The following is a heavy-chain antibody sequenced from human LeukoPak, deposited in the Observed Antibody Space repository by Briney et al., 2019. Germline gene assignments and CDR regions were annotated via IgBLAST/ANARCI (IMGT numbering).Heavy chain of an antibody. V-gene: IGHV3-23*01. D-gene: IGHD3-16*01. J-gene: IGHJ4*02. Sequence: PGGSLRLSCEASGFTFSSYAMSWVRQAPGKGLEWVSAISGSGGSTYYADSVKGRFTISRDNSKNTLYLQMNSLRAEDTAVYYCAKCRDDYVWGTESYYFDYWGQGTLVTVSS. CDR2: ISGSGGST. CDR3: AKCRDDYVWGTESYYFDY. CDR1: GFTFSSYA.